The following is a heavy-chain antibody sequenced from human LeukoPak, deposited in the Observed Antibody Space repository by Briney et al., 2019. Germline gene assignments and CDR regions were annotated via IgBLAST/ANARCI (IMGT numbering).Heavy chain of an antibody. D-gene: IGHD2-2*01. CDR1: GFTFSSYG. J-gene: IGHJ6*04. CDR3: AKDSLYCSSTSCSARGKKYYYYGMDV. V-gene: IGHV3-30*18. Sequence: GRSLRLSCAASGFTFSSYGMHWVRQAPGKGLEWVAVISYDGSNKYYADSVKGRFTISRDNSKNTLYLQMNSLRAEDTAVYYCAKDSLYCSSTSCSARGKKYYYYGMDVWGKGTTVTVSS. CDR2: ISYDGSNK.